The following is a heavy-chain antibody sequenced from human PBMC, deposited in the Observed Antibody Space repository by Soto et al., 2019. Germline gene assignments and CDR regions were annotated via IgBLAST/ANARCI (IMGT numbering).Heavy chain of an antibody. V-gene: IGHV1-18*01. CDR3: ARVALKAAAHLDY. J-gene: IGHJ4*02. Sequence: QVQLVQSGAEVKKPGASVKVSCKASGYTFTSYGINWVRQAPGQGLEWMGWINAYNGNTNYAQKLQGRVTMTTETPRSTAYRDLRSLSPHGTALYYCARVALKAAAHLDYWGRG. D-gene: IGHD6-13*01. CDR2: INAYNGNT. CDR1: GYTFTSYG.